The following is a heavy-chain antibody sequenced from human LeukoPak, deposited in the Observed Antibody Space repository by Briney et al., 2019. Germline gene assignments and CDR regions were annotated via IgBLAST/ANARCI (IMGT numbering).Heavy chain of an antibody. CDR3: ARDLSGYDSLWDY. Sequence: GGSLRLSCAASGFTFSSYSMNWVRQAPGKGLEWVSSISRSSSYIYQADSVKGRFTISRDNAKKSLYLQMNSLRAEDTAVYYCARDLSGYDSLWDYWGQGTLVTVSS. D-gene: IGHD5-12*01. CDR2: ISRSSSYI. V-gene: IGHV3-21*01. J-gene: IGHJ4*02. CDR1: GFTFSSYS.